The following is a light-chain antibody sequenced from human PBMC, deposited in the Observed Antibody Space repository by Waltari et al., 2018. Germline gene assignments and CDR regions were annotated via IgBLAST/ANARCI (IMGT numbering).Light chain of an antibody. CDR3: MQARQTPWT. CDR1: QSLLHSNGYTF. V-gene: IGKV2-28*01. J-gene: IGKJ1*01. CDR2: MVS. Sequence: EIVMTQSLLSLPVTPGEPASVSCRSSQSLLHSNGYTFLDWDVQKPGQSPQLLIYMVSNRASGGPDRFSGSGSGTDFTLEISRVEAEDVGVYYCMQARQTPWTFGQGTKVEIK.